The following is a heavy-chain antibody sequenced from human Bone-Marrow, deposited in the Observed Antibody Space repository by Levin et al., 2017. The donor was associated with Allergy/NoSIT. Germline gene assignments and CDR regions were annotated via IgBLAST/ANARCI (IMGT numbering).Heavy chain of an antibody. CDR3: ARFNGYDFDY. CDR1: GGSISGGGYY. CDR2: IYYSGNT. V-gene: IGHV4-31*03. D-gene: IGHD5-12*01. J-gene: IGHJ4*02. Sequence: NPSETLSLTCTVSGGSISGGGYYWSWIRQHPGKGLEWIGYIYYSGNTYYNPSLKSRVIISVVTSKNQLSLKLTSVTVADTAVYYCARFNGYDFDYWGQGTLVTVSS.